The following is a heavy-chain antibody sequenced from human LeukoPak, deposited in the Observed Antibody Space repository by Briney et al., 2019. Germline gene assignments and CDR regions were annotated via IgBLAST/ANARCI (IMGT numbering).Heavy chain of an antibody. J-gene: IGHJ6*02. CDR2: IYSGGST. CDR3: ARDRLTMVRGVTYGMDV. V-gene: IGHV3-66*01. D-gene: IGHD3-10*01. Sequence: GGSLRLSCAASGFTVSSNYMSWVRQAPGKALEWVSVIYSGGSTYYADSVKGRFTISRDNSKNTLYLQMNSLRAEDTAVYYCARDRLTMVRGVTYGMDVWGQGTTVTVSS. CDR1: GFTVSSNY.